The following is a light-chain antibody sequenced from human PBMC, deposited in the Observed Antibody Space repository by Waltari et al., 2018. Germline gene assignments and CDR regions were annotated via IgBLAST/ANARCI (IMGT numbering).Light chain of an antibody. V-gene: IGKV3D-20*01. Sequence: EDMWTQSRATHSLSPGETATLSCGASQSISSSYVAWYQQNPGLAPRLLIYDASSRVTGIPARFSGSGSATDFTLIISSLEPEDFAVYYCQQYGSCLITVAGGTQVEIK. CDR3: QQYGSCLIT. CDR1: QSISSSY. CDR2: DAS. J-gene: IGKJ4*01.